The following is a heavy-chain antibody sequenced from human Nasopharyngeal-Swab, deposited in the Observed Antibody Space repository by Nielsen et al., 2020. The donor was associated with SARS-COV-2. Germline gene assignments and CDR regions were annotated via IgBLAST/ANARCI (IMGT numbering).Heavy chain of an antibody. CDR3: AGGLAAAGTIYYYYYGMDV. V-gene: IGHV4-59*13. CDR1: GGSISSYY. Sequence: SETLSLTCTVSGGSISSYYWSWIRQPPGKGLEGIGYIYYSGSTNYNPSLKSRVTISVDTSKNQFSLKLSSVTAADTAVYYCAGGLAAAGTIYYYYYGMDVWGQGTTVTVSS. D-gene: IGHD6-13*01. CDR2: IYYSGST. J-gene: IGHJ6*02.